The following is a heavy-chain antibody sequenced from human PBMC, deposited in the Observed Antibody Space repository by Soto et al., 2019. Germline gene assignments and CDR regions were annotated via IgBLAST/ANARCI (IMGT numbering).Heavy chain of an antibody. J-gene: IGHJ6*02. CDR1: GFTFSSYE. Sequence: PGGSLRLSCAATGFTFSSYEMNWVRQAPGKGLEWVSYISSSGSTIYYADSVKGRFTISRDNAKNSLYLQMNSLRAEDTAVYYCARDSGVGGIVGATAYYYYYGMDVWGQGTTVTVSS. D-gene: IGHD1-26*01. CDR2: ISSSGSTI. CDR3: ARDSGVGGIVGATAYYYYYGMDV. V-gene: IGHV3-48*03.